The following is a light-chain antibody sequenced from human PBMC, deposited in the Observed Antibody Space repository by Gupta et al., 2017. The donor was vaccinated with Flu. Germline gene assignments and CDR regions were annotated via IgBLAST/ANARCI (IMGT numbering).Light chain of an antibody. Sequence: QPALTQPASVSGSPGQSITIPCTGTSSDVGSYNLVSWYQQHPGKAPKLMIYEGSKRPSGVSNRFSGSKSGNTASLTISGLQAEDEADYYCCSYAGSSTFYVFGTGTKVTVL. CDR3: CSYAGSSTFYV. CDR2: EGS. V-gene: IGLV2-23*01. J-gene: IGLJ1*01. CDR1: SSDVGSYNL.